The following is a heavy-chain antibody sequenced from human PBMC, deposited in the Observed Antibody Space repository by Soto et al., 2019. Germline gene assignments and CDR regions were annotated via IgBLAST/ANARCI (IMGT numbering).Heavy chain of an antibody. J-gene: IGHJ3*02. Sequence: SETLSLTCTVSGGSISSYYWSWIRQPPGKGLEWIGYFYNSGNTNYNPSLKSRVTISLDTSNNQFSLKLSSVTAADTAVYYCARDDNYYDSRGYPYVAFDIWGQGTMVTVSS. CDR3: ARDDNYYDSRGYPYVAFDI. D-gene: IGHD3-22*01. CDR2: FYNSGNT. CDR1: GGSISSYY. V-gene: IGHV4-59*01.